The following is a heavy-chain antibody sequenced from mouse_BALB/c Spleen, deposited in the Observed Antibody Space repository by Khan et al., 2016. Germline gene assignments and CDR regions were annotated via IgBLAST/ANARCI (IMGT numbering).Heavy chain of an antibody. CDR1: GYTFTDYA. D-gene: IGHD2-10*01. V-gene: IGHV1S137*01. Sequence: QVQLQQSGPEVVRPGVSVKISCKGSGYTFTDYAMHWLKQSHTKSLEWIGLITTYNGNANYNQKFKGKATMTVDKSSSTAYMELARLTSEDSAIYYCAREGASYNGYYDAMDYWGQGTSVTVSS. CDR3: AREGASYNGYYDAMDY. CDR2: ITTYNGNA. J-gene: IGHJ4*01.